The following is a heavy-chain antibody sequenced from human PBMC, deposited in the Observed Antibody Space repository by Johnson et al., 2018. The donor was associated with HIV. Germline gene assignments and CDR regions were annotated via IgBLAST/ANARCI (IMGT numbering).Heavy chain of an antibody. CDR1: GFTFSSYG. D-gene: IGHD6-13*01. Sequence: VQLVESGGGLVQPGGSLRLSCAASGFTFSSYGMHWVRQAPGKGLEWVANIKQDGSEKYYVDSVKGRFTISRDNAKNSLYLQMNSLRAEDTAVYYCARERLRAGAFDIWGQGTMVTVSS. CDR3: ARERLRAGAFDI. J-gene: IGHJ3*02. V-gene: IGHV3-7*05. CDR2: IKQDGSEK.